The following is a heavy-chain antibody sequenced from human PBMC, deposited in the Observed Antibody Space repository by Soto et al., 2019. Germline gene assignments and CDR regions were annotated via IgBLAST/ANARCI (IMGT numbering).Heavy chain of an antibody. CDR2: IIPIFGTV. J-gene: IGHJ6*02. V-gene: IGHV1-69*12. CDR1: GGTFRTYA. CDR3: AKGAVAGTPTSYYYYGMDV. Sequence: QVQLLQSGAEVKKPGSSVRVSCEASGGTFRTYAISWVRQAPGQGLEWMGEIIPIFGTVNYAQKFQGRVTIIAGASTATVYMDLGSLRSEDTAVYYWAKGAVAGTPTSYYYYGMDVWGQGTTVTVPS. D-gene: IGHD6-19*01.